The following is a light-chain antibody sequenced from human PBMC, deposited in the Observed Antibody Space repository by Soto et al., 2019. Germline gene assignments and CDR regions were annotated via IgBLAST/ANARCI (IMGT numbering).Light chain of an antibody. Sequence: IMFSQSPGTLSLSQGERATLSCRASQSVTTQLAWYQQKPGQAPRLIIHGASSRATGVPDRITGSGSGTEFTLSISRLEPEDFAVYYCQQYGGSTRTFGQGTKVDI. CDR1: QSVTTQ. V-gene: IGKV3-20*01. CDR3: QQYGGSTRT. CDR2: GAS. J-gene: IGKJ1*01.